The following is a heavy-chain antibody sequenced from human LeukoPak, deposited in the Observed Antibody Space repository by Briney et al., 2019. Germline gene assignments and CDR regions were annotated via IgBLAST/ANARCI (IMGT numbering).Heavy chain of an antibody. D-gene: IGHD3-22*01. J-gene: IGHJ3*02. Sequence: PGGSLRLSCAASRFTFRSYKMNWVRQAPGKGLEWFSYISDSGSTIYYADSVKGRFTVSRDNAKNSLYLQMNSLRAEDTAVYYCAREPYYYDSSGYYIPGGFDIWGQGTMATVSS. CDR1: RFTFRSYK. CDR3: AREPYYYDSSGYYIPGGFDI. CDR2: ISDSGSTI. V-gene: IGHV3-48*03.